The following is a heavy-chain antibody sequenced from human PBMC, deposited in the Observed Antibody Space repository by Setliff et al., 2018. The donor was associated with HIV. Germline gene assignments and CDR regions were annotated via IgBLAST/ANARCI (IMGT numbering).Heavy chain of an antibody. CDR3: ARDSNMVAVAGSWRAGGGH. CDR1: GYTFTSYG. CDR2: ISAYNGNT. J-gene: IGHJ4*02. Sequence: GASVKVSCKASGYTFTSYGISWVRQAPGQGLEWMGWISAYNGNTNYAQKLQGRVTMTTDTSTSTAYMELRSLGSDDTAVYYCARDSNMVAVAGSWRAGGGHWGQGTLVTVSS. D-gene: IGHD6-19*01. V-gene: IGHV1-18*01.